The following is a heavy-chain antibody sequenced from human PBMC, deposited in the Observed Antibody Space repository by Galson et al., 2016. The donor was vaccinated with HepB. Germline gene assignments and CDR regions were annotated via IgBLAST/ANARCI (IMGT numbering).Heavy chain of an antibody. CDR2: IYHSGST. D-gene: IGHD3-3*01. J-gene: IGHJ3*02. V-gene: IGHV4-4*01. CDR1: GGSISSRSW. Sequence: ETLSLTCGVSGGSISSRSWWSWVRQPPGKGLEWIVEIYHSGSTNYNPSLKSRAVITVDQSKNQFSLKLTSVTAADTAIYFCARGVEYYDFWSGGPRRCRFGSDGFDIWGQGTMVTVSS. CDR3: ARGVEYYDFWSGGPRRCRFGSDGFDI.